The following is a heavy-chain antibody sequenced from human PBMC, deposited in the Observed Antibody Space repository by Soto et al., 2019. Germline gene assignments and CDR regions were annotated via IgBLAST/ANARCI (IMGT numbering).Heavy chain of an antibody. Sequence: QVQLQESGPGLVEPSGTLSLTCAVSLVSISSGNWWSWVRQPPGRGLEYIGEISHSGTTNYNPSLESRLTISLDASKNQFSLKLTSVTAADTAVCYCATKNVPTPGNYWGQGTLVIVSS. J-gene: IGHJ4*02. D-gene: IGHD2-2*01. CDR2: ISHSGTT. CDR3: ATKNVPTPGNY. CDR1: LVSISSGNW. V-gene: IGHV4-4*02.